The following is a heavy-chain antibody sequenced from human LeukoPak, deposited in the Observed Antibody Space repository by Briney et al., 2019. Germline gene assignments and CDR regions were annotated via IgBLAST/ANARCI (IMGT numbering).Heavy chain of an antibody. Sequence: SETLSLTCTVSGGSISSSSHYWGWIRQPPGKGLEWIGSIYYSGSTYYNPSLKSRVTISVDTSKNQFSLKLSSVTAADTAVYYCARVDHSSSWYYQYYFDYWGQGTLVTVSS. CDR3: ARVDHSSSWYYQYYFDY. V-gene: IGHV4-39*07. CDR1: GGSISSSSHY. CDR2: IYYSGST. D-gene: IGHD6-13*01. J-gene: IGHJ4*02.